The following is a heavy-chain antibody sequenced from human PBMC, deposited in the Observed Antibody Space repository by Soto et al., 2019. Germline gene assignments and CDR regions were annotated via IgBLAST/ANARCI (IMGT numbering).Heavy chain of an antibody. CDR2: IHRNEIS. CDR3: ARETRPVWYGAGYFDL. D-gene: IGHD3-10*01. V-gene: IGHV4-4*02. CDR1: SGSINSNHW. Sequence: QVQLQESGTGLVAPSGSVSLTCGVSSGSINSNHWWSWVRQSPGKGLEWIGEIHRNEISNYNPSLKSRVTITIDTSSNLFSLRLNSVTAADTAVYYCARETRPVWYGAGYFDLWGRGTLVIVSS. J-gene: IGHJ2*01.